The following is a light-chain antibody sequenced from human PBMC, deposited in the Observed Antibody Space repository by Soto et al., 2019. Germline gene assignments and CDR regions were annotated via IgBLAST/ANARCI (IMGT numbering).Light chain of an antibody. CDR1: SSNIGNNY. CDR2: DNN. Sequence: QSVLTQPPSVSAAPGQKVTISCSGSSSNIGNNYVSWYQQLPGTAPKLLIYDNNKRPSGIPDRFSGSKSGTSGTLDITGLQTGDDADYCCATWDGSLPAEVFGGGTKLTVL. V-gene: IGLV1-51*01. J-gene: IGLJ2*01. CDR3: ATWDGSLPAEV.